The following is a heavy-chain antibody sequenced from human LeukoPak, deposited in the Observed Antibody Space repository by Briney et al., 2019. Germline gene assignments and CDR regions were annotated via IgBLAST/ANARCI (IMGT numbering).Heavy chain of an antibody. CDR2: IYDSGST. D-gene: IGHD3-16*01. CDR3: ARHYGP. CDR1: CGSFSGYY. J-gene: IGHJ5*02. V-gene: IGHV4-34*01. Sequence: PSETLSLTCAVYCGSFSGYYWSWLRQPPGEGLEWIGSIYDSGSTYYNPSLKSRVTISVDTSKNQFSLKLNSVTAADTAVYYCARHYGPWGQGTLVTVSS.